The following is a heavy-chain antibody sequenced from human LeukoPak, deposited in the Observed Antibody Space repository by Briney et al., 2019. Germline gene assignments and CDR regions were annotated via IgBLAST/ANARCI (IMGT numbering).Heavy chain of an antibody. CDR2: INHSGST. V-gene: IGHV4-34*01. J-gene: IGHJ6*03. CDR1: GGSFSGYY. Sequence: SETLSLTCAVYGGSFSGYYWSWIRQPPGKGLEWIGEINHSGSTNYNPSLKSRVTISVDTSKNQFSLKLSSVTAADTAVYYCARDYYGSGSPNYYYYYMDVWGKGTTVTISS. CDR3: ARDYYGSGSPNYYYYYMDV. D-gene: IGHD3-10*01.